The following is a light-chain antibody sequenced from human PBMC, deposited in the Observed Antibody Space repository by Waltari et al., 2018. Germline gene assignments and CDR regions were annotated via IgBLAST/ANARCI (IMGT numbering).Light chain of an antibody. CDR3: QQYNDLL. CDR2: SAY. V-gene: IGKV3D-15*01. J-gene: IGKJ2*01. Sequence: EIVMTQSPATLSLSPGETATLSCRANESVGSYLAWYQQKPGQAPKLLVRSAYFRATGIPDRFSGSGSRTDFTLTISSLEPEDVGVYHCQQYNDLLFGQGTKVEIK. CDR1: ESVGSY.